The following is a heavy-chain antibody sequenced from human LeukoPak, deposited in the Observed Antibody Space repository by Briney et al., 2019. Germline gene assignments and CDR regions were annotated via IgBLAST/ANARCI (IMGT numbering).Heavy chain of an antibody. J-gene: IGHJ3*02. Sequence: PSETLSLTCTVSGGSISSGDYYWSWIRQPPGKGLEWIGDIYYSGSTYYNPSLKSRVTISVDTSKNQFSLKLSSVTAADTAVYYCASNLSEDAFDIWGQGTMVTVSS. V-gene: IGHV4-30-4*01. CDR2: IYYSGST. CDR3: ASNLSEDAFDI. CDR1: GGSISSGDYY.